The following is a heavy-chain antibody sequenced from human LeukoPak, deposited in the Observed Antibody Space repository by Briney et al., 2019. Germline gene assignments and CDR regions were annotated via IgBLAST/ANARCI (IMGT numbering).Heavy chain of an antibody. CDR2: ICYSVST. Sequence: SETLSLTCTVSDDSITMYYWTWIRQPPGKGLEWIGYICYSVSTDYNPSLKSRVTISADTSKNQFSLKLNSVTAADTAVYYCARGRDGYNFLNRGEYYYFDYWGQGTLVTVSS. D-gene: IGHD5-24*01. J-gene: IGHJ4*02. CDR1: DDSITMYY. CDR3: ARGRDGYNFLNRGEYYYFDY. V-gene: IGHV4-59*08.